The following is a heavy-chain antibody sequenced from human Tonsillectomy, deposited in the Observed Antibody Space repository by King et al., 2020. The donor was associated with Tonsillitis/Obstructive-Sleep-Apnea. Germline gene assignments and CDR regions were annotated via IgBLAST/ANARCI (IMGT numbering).Heavy chain of an antibody. CDR3: ARYCSGGSCSNDAFDI. D-gene: IGHD2-15*01. CDR2: IRNKANSYTT. CDR1: GFTFSDHY. Sequence: VQLVESGGGLVQPGGSLRLSCAASGFTFSDHYMDWVRQAPGNGLEWVGRIRNKANSYTTEYAASVKGRFTISRDDSKNSLYLQMNSLKTEDTAVYYCARYCSGGSCSNDAFDIWGQGTMVTVSS. V-gene: IGHV3-72*01. J-gene: IGHJ3*02.